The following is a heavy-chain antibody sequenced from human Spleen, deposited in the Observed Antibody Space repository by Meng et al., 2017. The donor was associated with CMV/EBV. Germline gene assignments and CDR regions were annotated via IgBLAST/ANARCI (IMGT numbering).Heavy chain of an antibody. Sequence: GESLKISCAASGFTFSSYAMHWVRQAPGKGLEWVAVISYDGSNKYYADSVKGRFTISRDNSKNTLYLQMNSLRVEDTAVYYCVRDQIIPTYYYYGMDVWGQGTTVTVSS. D-gene: IGHD3-10*01. CDR2: ISYDGSNK. CDR3: VRDQIIPTYYYYGMDV. CDR1: GFTFSSYA. J-gene: IGHJ6*02. V-gene: IGHV3-30*04.